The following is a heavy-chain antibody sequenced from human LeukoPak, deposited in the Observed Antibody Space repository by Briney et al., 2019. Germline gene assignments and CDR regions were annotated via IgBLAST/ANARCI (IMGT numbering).Heavy chain of an antibody. CDR2: IKQDGNEK. D-gene: IGHD6-13*01. Sequence: PGGSLRLSCAASGFTVSSNYMSWVRQAPGKGLEGVANIKQDGNEKDYVDSVRGRFTISRDNAKNSLYLQMNSLRAEDTAVYYCARDEGYISPTHFDYWGQGTLVTVSS. CDR1: GFTVSSNY. CDR3: ARDEGYISPTHFDY. J-gene: IGHJ4*02. V-gene: IGHV3-7*01.